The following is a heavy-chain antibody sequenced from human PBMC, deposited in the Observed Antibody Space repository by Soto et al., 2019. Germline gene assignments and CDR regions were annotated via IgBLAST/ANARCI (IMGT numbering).Heavy chain of an antibody. D-gene: IGHD3-22*01. V-gene: IGHV4-34*01. CDR2: IYHSRST. CDR1: GGSFSGYY. J-gene: IGHJ3*02. CDR3: ARPTYYYDSSGHSDAFDI. Sequence: SETLSLTCAVYGGSFSGYYWSWIRQPPGKGLEWIGEIYHSRSTNYNPSLKSRVTISVDTPKNQFSLKLSSVTAADTAVYYCARPTYYYDSSGHSDAFDIWGQGTMVTVSS.